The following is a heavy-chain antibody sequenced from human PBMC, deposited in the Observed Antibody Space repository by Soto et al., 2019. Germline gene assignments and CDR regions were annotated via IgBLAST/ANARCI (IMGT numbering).Heavy chain of an antibody. CDR1: GYSISSGYY. Sequence: SLTCAVSGYSISSGYYWGWIRQPPGKGLEWIGSICHSGSTYYNPSLKSRVTISVDTSKNQFSLKLSSVTAADTAVYYCARVGGYGMDVWGQGTTVTVSS. V-gene: IGHV4-38-2*01. D-gene: IGHD3-10*01. J-gene: IGHJ6*02. CDR3: ARVGGYGMDV. CDR2: ICHSGST.